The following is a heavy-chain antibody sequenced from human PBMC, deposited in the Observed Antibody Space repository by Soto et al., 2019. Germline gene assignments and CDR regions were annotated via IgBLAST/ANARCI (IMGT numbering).Heavy chain of an antibody. D-gene: IGHD2-21*02. Sequence: SETLSLTCTVSGGSVTSGSDYWSWIRQPPGKGLEWIGYIYHSGSTKYNPSLKSRVTISVDTSKNQFSLKLTSLTAADTAVYYCARIPATAISYFDYWGQGTLVTVSS. CDR1: GGSVTSGSDY. J-gene: IGHJ4*02. V-gene: IGHV4-61*01. CDR2: IYHSGST. CDR3: ARIPATAISYFDY.